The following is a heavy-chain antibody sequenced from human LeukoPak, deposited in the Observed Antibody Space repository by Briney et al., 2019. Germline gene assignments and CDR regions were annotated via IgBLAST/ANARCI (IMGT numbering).Heavy chain of an antibody. CDR2: ISSSSSYI. CDR3: ARAPEVWFGELLYITVYYYYYMDV. D-gene: IGHD3-10*01. J-gene: IGHJ6*03. V-gene: IGHV3-21*01. Sequence: TGGSLRLSCAASGFTFSSYSMNWVRQAPGKGLEWVSSISSSSSYIYYADSVKGRFTISRDNAKNSLYLQMNSLRAEDTAVYYCARAPEVWFGELLYITVYYYYYMDVWGKGTTVTISS. CDR1: GFTFSSYS.